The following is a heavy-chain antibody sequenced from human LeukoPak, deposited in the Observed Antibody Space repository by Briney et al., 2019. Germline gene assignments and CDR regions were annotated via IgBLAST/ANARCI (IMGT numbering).Heavy chain of an antibody. CDR1: GFTFSSFT. CDR3: ARLTVATIGAFDI. CDR2: IASSTTYI. Sequence: PGGSLRLSCAASGFTFSSFTMNWVRQAPGKGLEWVSSIASSTTYILYADSVKGRFTISRDNAKNSLYLQMNSLRAEDTAVYYCARLTVATIGAFDIWGQGTMVTVSS. V-gene: IGHV3-21*01. D-gene: IGHD5-12*01. J-gene: IGHJ3*02.